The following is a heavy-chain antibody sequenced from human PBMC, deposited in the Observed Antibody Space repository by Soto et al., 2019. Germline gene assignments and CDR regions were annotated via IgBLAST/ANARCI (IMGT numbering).Heavy chain of an antibody. V-gene: IGHV1-69*02. CDR2: IIPILGIA. CDR3: ARAELPPRTLYEPDAFDF. Sequence: QVQLVQSGAEVKKPGSSVKVSCKASGGTFSSYTISWVRQAPGQGLEWMGRIIPILGIANYAQKFQGRVTITADKSTSPAYMELSSLRSEYSAVYYCARAELPPRTLYEPDAFDFWGQGTMVTVSS. J-gene: IGHJ3*01. CDR1: GGTFSSYT. D-gene: IGHD3-10*01.